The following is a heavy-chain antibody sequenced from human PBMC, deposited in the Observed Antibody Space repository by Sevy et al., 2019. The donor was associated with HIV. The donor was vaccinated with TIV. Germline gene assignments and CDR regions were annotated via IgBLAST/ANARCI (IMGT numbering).Heavy chain of an antibody. V-gene: IGHV3-48*03. CDR3: TRNGGAFGYGFDP. J-gene: IGHJ5*02. CDR2: ISSSGSYI. Sequence: GGSLRLSCTASGFTFSSYDMNWVRQAPGKGLEWVSQISSSGSYIYYADSVKGRFTISRDNAKNALDLQMNSLRAEDTAVEYCTRNGGAFGYGFDPWGQGTLGTGSS. CDR1: GFTFSSYD. D-gene: IGHD3-22*01.